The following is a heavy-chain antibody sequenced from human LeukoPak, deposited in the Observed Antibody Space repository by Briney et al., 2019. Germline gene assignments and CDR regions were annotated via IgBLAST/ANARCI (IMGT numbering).Heavy chain of an antibody. D-gene: IGHD6-19*01. CDR2: ISSNGGIT. V-gene: IGHV3-64D*06. CDR3: VKVSVTGTPVDY. CDR1: GFTFSSYP. J-gene: IGHJ4*02. Sequence: GGSLRLSCSASGFTFSSYPMHWVRQAPGKGLQYVSAISSNGGITYYADSVKDRFTISRDNSKNTLYLQMSSLRAEDMAVYYCVKVSVTGTPVDYWGQGTLVTVSS.